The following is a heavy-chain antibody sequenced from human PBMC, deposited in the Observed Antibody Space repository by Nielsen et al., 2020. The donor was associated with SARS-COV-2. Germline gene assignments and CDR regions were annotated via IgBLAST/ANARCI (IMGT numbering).Heavy chain of an antibody. CDR1: VFVSSDYA. D-gene: IGHD3-22*01. J-gene: IGHJ4*02. Sequence: GGSPRLSCTAVFVSSDYAMHWVRQAPAKGLEWVAFIRLEGSKRYYGDSVKGRYTVSRDSSKNTLYLQMKSLRAEDTAVYYCAKRDHFDSRGYRPLDPYFDWGQGTLVTVSS. CDR2: IRLEGSKR. CDR3: AKRDHFDSRGYRPLDPYFD. V-gene: IGHV3-30*02.